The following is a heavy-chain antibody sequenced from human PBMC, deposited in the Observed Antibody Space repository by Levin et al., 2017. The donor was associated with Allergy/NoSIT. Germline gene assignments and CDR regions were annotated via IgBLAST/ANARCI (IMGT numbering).Heavy chain of an antibody. V-gene: IGHV3-7*01. CDR2: IREDGSEK. J-gene: IGHJ4*02. D-gene: IGHD2-8*01. CDR3: ANGRSPED. CDR1: GFRFSDYW. Sequence: GESLKISCAASGFRFSDYWMTWVRQAPGKGLEWVASIREDGSEKYYVDSVKGRFTISRDNADNSLYLQMISLRADDTAVYYCANGRSPEDWGRGTLVTVSS.